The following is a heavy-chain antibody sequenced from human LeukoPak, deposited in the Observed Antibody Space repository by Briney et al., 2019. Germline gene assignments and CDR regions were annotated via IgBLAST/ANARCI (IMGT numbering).Heavy chain of an antibody. CDR2: INHSGST. J-gene: IGHJ5*02. V-gene: IGHV4-34*01. D-gene: IGHD3-10*01. Sequence: SETLSLTCAVYGGSFSGYYWSWIRQPPGKGLEWIGEINHSGSTNYNPSLKSRVTISVDTSKNQFSLKLSSVTAADTAVYYCARGSATEVRWFDPWGQGTLVTVFS. CDR3: ARGSATEVRWFDP. CDR1: GGSFSGYY.